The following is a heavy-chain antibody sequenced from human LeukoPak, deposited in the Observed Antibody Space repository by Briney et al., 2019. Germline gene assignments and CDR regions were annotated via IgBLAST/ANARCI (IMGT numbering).Heavy chain of an antibody. CDR1: GFTFSTYS. CDR3: AKESSGWYLY. V-gene: IGHV3-23*01. CDR2: ISGSGGST. J-gene: IGHJ4*02. Sequence: PGGSLRLSCAASGFTFSTYSMNWVRQAPGKGLEWVSAISGSGGSTYYADSVKGRFTISRDNSKNTLYLQMNSLRAEDTAVYYCAKESSGWYLYWGQGTLVTVSS. D-gene: IGHD6-19*01.